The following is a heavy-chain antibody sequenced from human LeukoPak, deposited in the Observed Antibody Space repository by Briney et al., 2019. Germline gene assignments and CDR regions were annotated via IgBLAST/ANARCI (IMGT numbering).Heavy chain of an antibody. CDR3: ARELITMVRGVIYYYYGMDV. CDR1: GYTFTSYY. CDR2: INPSGGST. V-gene: IGHV1-46*01. Sequence: ASVKVSCKASGYTFTSYYMHWVRQAPGQGLEWMEIINPSGGSTSYAQKFQGRVTMTRDTSTSTVYMELSSLRSEDTAVYYCARELITMVRGVIYYYYGMDVWGQGTTVTVSS. D-gene: IGHD3-10*01. J-gene: IGHJ6*02.